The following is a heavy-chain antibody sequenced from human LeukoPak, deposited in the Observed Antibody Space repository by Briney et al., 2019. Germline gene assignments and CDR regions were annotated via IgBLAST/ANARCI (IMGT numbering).Heavy chain of an antibody. Sequence: GGCLRLSCAASGFTFSSYGMQWVRQAPGKGLEWVALISSHGSDKYYADSVKGRFTISRDNSKNTLDLQMNSLRAEDTAVYYCAKDREEGWILGHWGQGALVTVSP. CDR2: ISSHGSDK. CDR3: AKDREEGWILGH. V-gene: IGHV3-30*18. CDR1: GFTFSSYG. D-gene: IGHD5-18*01. J-gene: IGHJ4*02.